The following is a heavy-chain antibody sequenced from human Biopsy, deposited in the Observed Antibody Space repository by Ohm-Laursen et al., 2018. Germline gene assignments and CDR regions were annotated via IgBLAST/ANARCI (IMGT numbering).Heavy chain of an antibody. CDR2: LAFSSGRT. J-gene: IGHJ4*02. Sequence: SLRLSCTASGFDFRNYDPTWIRQAPGKGLEWVTSLAFSSGRTYYADSVKGRFTISRDDSQNTLYLQMDSLRVADTAVYHCAKYQLPATATSILDYWGQGALVTVSS. V-gene: IGHV3-23*01. D-gene: IGHD4-17*01. CDR3: AKYQLPATATSILDY. CDR1: GFDFRNYD.